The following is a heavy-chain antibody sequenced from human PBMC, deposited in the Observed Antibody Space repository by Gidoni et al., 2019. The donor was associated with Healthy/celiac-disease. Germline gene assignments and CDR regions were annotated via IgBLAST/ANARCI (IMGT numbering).Heavy chain of an antibody. CDR2: IYPGDSDT. Sequence: EVQLVQSGAEVKKPGESLKISCKGSGYSFTSYWIGWVRQMPGKGLEWMGIIYPGDSDTRYSPSFQGQVTISADKSISTAYLQWSSLKASDTAMYYCARKIGELELPNLMFDYWGQGTLVTVSS. D-gene: IGHD1-7*01. CDR1: GYSFTSYW. CDR3: ARKIGELELPNLMFDY. V-gene: IGHV5-51*03. J-gene: IGHJ4*02.